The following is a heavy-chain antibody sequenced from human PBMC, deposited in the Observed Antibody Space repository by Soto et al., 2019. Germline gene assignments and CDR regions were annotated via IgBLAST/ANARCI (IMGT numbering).Heavy chain of an antibody. Sequence: PSQTLSLTCAISGDSVSSNSAAWSWIRQSPSGGLEWLGRTYYRSRWYNDYAVSVKSRITINPDTSKNQFSLQLNSVTPEDTAVYYCARVVRDGYKKFYFDYWGQGTLVTVSS. CDR3: ARVVRDGYKKFYFDY. V-gene: IGHV6-1*01. CDR1: GDSVSSNSAA. CDR2: TYYRSRWYN. J-gene: IGHJ4*02. D-gene: IGHD5-12*01.